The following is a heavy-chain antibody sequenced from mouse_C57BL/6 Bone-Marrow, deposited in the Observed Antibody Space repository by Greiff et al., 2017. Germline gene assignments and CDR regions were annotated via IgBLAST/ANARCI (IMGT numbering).Heavy chain of an antibody. J-gene: IGHJ3*01. CDR1: GFSLTSYG. V-gene: IGHV2-2*01. CDR2: IWSGGST. Sequence: VQLQQSGPGLVQPSQCLSITCTVSGFSLTSYGVHWVRQSPGKGLEWLGVIWSGGSTDYNAAFISRLSTSKDNSKSQVFIKMNSLQADDTAIYYCARNYGYYWFAYWGQGTLVTVSA. CDR3: ARNYGYYWFAY. D-gene: IGHD2-3*01.